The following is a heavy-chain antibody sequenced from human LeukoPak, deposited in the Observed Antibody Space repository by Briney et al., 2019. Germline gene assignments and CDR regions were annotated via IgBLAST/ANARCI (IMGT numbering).Heavy chain of an antibody. Sequence: GGSLRLSCAASGFTFSSYGMHWVRQAPGKGLEWAAVIWYDGSNKYYVDSVKGRFTISRDNSKNTLYLQMNSLRAEDTAVYYCARGAYGSGTYHDFDIWGQGTMVTVSS. V-gene: IGHV3-33*01. CDR2: IWYDGSNK. CDR3: ARGAYGSGTYHDFDI. J-gene: IGHJ3*02. CDR1: GFTFSSYG. D-gene: IGHD3-10*01.